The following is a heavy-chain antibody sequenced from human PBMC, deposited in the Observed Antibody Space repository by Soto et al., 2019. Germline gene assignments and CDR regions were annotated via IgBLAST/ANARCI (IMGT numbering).Heavy chain of an antibody. CDR2: ISGSGGST. D-gene: IGHD2-2*01. J-gene: IGHJ6*02. Sequence: EVQLLESGGGLVQPGGSLRLSCAASGFTFSSYAMSWVRQAPGKGLEWVSAISGSGGSTYYADSVKGRFTISRDNSKNTLYLQMNSLRAEDTAVYYCAKDGVESVVPAASYYGMDVWGQGTTVTVAS. CDR3: AKDGVESVVPAASYYGMDV. CDR1: GFTFSSYA. V-gene: IGHV3-23*01.